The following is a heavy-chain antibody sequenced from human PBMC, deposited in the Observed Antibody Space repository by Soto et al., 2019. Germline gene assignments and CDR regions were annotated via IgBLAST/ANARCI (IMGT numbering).Heavy chain of an antibody. J-gene: IGHJ6*04. CDR1: DGSSRSSSYY. CDR2: IYYSGST. V-gene: IGHV4-39*01. Sequence: SETLSLTCTVSDGSSRSSSYYWGWIRQPPGKGLEWIGSIYYSGSTYYNPSLKSRVTISVDTSKNQFSLKLSSVTAADTAVYYCARHKDIVVVPAAIDVWGKGTTVTVSS. CDR3: ARHKDIVVVPAAIDV. D-gene: IGHD2-2*01.